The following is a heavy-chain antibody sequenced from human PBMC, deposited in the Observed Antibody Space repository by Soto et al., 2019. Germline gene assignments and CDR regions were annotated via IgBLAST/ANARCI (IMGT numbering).Heavy chain of an antibody. V-gene: IGHV4-59*01. Sequence: ETLSLTCTVSGGSISSYYWSWIRQPPGKGLEWIGYIYYSGSTNYNPSLKSRVTISVDTSKNQFSLKLSSVTAADTAVYYCARVEGSSSWFSTVHYGMDVWGQGTTVTVSS. D-gene: IGHD6-13*01. J-gene: IGHJ6*02. CDR1: GGSISSYY. CDR3: ARVEGSSSWFSTVHYGMDV. CDR2: IYYSGST.